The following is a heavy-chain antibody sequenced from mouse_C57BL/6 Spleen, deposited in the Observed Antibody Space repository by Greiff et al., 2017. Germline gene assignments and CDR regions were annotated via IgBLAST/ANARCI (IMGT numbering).Heavy chain of an antibody. J-gene: IGHJ2*01. V-gene: IGHV3-6*01. Sequence: EVKVEESGPGLVKPSQSLSLTCSVTGYSITSGYYWNWIRQFPGNKLEWMGYISYDGSNNYNPSLKNRISITRDTSKNQFFLKLNSVTTEDTATYYCAVMVTTVDYWGQGTTLTVSS. D-gene: IGHD2-2*01. CDR2: ISYDGSN. CDR3: AVMVTTVDY. CDR1: GYSITSGYY.